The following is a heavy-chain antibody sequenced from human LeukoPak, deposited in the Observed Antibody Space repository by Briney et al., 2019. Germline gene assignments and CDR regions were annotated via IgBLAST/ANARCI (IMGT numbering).Heavy chain of an antibody. CDR1: GFTFSSYA. J-gene: IGHJ4*02. V-gene: IGHV3-23*01. CDR3: AKDIWLDTAMVTVGWDFGY. CDR2: ISGSGGST. Sequence: GGSLRLSCAASGFTFSSYAMSWVRQAPGKGLEWVSAISGSGGSTYYADSVKGRFTISRDNSKNSLYLQMNSLRTEDTALYYCAKDIWLDTAMVTVGWDFGYWGQGTLVTVSS. D-gene: IGHD5-18*01.